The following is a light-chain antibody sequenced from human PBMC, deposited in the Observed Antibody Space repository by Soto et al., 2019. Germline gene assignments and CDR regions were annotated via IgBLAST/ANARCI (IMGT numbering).Light chain of an antibody. J-gene: IGKJ3*01. V-gene: IGKV1-39*01. CDR3: QQTSSAPFT. Sequence: DIQMTQSPYSLSAAVGDRVTIACRASQNINTYLNWYQQKPGKAPKLLIFDAASLQSGVPSRFSGGGSMTDFTLTITSLQPEDFATYYCQQTSSAPFTFGPGTKVDIK. CDR1: QNINTY. CDR2: DAA.